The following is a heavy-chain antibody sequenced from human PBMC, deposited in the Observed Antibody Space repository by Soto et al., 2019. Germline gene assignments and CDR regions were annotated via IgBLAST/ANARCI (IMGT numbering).Heavy chain of an antibody. V-gene: IGHV1-2*02. CDR2: INPATGAA. D-gene: IGHD3-3*01. CDR3: SGGGGVGVAGSAAFDM. Sequence: QLHLVQSGAVVKKPGASVTVSCSASGYPVTAYYMHWVRQAPGRGLEWMGGINPATGAAKYTQTLPGKVPQARGTVEDTVFLEPSGLASEDPAVLLWSGGGGVGVAGSAAFDMWGQGTLVTVSS. J-gene: IGHJ3*02. CDR1: GYPVTAYY.